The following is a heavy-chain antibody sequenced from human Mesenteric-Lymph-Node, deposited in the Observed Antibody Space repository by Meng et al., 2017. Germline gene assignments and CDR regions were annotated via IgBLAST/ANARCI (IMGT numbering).Heavy chain of an antibody. V-gene: IGHV4-39*01. CDR3: ASPRRWLQSAFDF. CDR2: IFHSGST. Sequence: QLRQLEPARGRVKTSETTSLTSTVSAGSISNSNCYCGWIIQPPGTGLEWIGSIFHSGSTYYNPSLKSRVTVSVDTSKNQFSLKLISVTTADTAMYYCASPRRWLQSAFDFWGPGTLVTVSS. D-gene: IGHD5-24*01. J-gene: IGHJ4*02. CDR1: AGSISNSNCY.